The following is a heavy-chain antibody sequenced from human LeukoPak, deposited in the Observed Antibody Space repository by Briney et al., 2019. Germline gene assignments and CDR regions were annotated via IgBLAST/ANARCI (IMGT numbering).Heavy chain of an antibody. CDR3: ARGSSAPDY. J-gene: IGHJ4*02. V-gene: IGHV3-48*02. Sequence: GGSLRLSCAASGFTFSDYTMNWVREAPGKGLECISYISRSSDTIYYADSVKGRFTISRDNAKNSVYLQMNSLRDEDTAVYYCARGSSAPDYWGQGTLVTVSS. CDR2: ISRSSDTI. CDR1: GFTFSDYT. D-gene: IGHD6-25*01.